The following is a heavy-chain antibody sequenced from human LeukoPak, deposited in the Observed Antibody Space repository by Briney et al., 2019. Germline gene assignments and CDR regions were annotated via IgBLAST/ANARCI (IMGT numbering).Heavy chain of an antibody. V-gene: IGHV3-23*01. J-gene: IGHJ4*02. Sequence: GGSLRLSCAASGFTFSTFAMSWGRQAPGKGLERVSTITRSGAAKYYADSVKGRFTISRDNSKNTLYLQMDSLSAEDTALYYCAKDHPSCGGRDCLLFDNWGQGTLVTVSS. CDR2: ITRSGAAK. CDR3: AKDHPSCGGRDCLLFDN. D-gene: IGHD2-21*01. CDR1: GFTFSTFA.